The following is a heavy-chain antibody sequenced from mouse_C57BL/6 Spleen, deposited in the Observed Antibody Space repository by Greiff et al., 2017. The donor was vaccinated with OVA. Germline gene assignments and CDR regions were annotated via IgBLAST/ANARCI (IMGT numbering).Heavy chain of an antibody. V-gene: IGHV1-72*01. CDR1: GYTFTSYW. CDR2: IDPNSGGT. Sequence: QVQLQQPGAELVKPGASVKLSCKASGYTFTSYWMHWVKQRPGRSLEWIGSIDPNSGGTKYNEKFKSKATMTVDNPSSTAYMQLSSLTSEDSAVYYCARYDGSSYRYFDVWGTGTTVTVSS. D-gene: IGHD1-1*01. CDR3: ARYDGSSYRYFDV. J-gene: IGHJ1*03.